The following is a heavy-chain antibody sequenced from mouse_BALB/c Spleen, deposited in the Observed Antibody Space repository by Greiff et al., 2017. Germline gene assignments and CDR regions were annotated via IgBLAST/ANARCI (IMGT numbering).Heavy chain of an antibody. D-gene: IGHD1-1*01. V-gene: IGHV1-7*01. CDR3: ASLDYYGSSYGYFDV. J-gene: IGHJ1*01. Sequence: QVQLKESGAELAKPGASVKMSCKASGYTFTSYWMHWVKQRPGQGLEWIGYINPSTGYTEYNQKFKDKATLTADKSSSTAYMQLSSLTSEDSAVYYCASLDYYGSSYGYFDVWGAGTTVTVSS. CDR1: GYTFTSYW. CDR2: INPSTGYT.